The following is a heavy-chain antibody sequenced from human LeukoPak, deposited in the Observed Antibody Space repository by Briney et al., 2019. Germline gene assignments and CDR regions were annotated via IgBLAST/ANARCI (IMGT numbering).Heavy chain of an antibody. CDR1: GYSFTSYW. V-gene: IGHV5-51*01. J-gene: IGHJ4*02. CDR2: IYPGDSDA. Sequence: GESLKISCKGSGYSFTSYWIGWVRQMPGRGLEWMGIIYPGDSDARYSPSFQGQVTISADKSISTAYLQWSSLKASDTAMYYCARQRRTRNPFDYWGQRTLVTVSS. CDR3: ARQRRTRNPFDY. D-gene: IGHD1-14*01.